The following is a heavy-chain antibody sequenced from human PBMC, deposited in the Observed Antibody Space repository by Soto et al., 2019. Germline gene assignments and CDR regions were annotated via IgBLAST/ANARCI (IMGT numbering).Heavy chain of an antibody. V-gene: IGHV1-8*01. CDR1: RYTFSSYD. J-gene: IGHJ4*02. CDR3: ARGGLYDILTGPYFDY. Sequence: ASVKVSCKASRYTFSSYDINWVRQATGQGLEWMGWMNPNSGNTGYAQKFQGRVTMTRNTSVDTAYMELSSLRSEDTAVYYCARGGLYDILTGPYFDYWGQGTLVTVSS. CDR2: MNPNSGNT. D-gene: IGHD3-9*01.